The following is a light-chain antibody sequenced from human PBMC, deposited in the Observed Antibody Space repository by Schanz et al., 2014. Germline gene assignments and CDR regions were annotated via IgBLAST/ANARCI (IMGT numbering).Light chain of an antibody. Sequence: QSALTQPASVSGSPGQSITISCTGTSSDVGRYNFVSWYQQHPDKAPKLMIYEGSKRPSGVSNRFSASKSGNTASLTISRLQAEDEADYYCCSYAGSSTLVFGGGTKLTVL. V-gene: IGLV2-23*01. CDR3: CSYAGSSTLV. CDR2: EGS. CDR1: SSDVGRYNF. J-gene: IGLJ2*01.